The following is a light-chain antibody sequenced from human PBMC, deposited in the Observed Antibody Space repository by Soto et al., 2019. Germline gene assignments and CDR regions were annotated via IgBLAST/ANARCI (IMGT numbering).Light chain of an antibody. V-gene: IGLV1-36*01. CDR2: YDD. J-gene: IGLJ2*01. Sequence: QSVLTQPPSVSEAPRQRVTISCSGSWSNIGNNAVNWYQQLPGKAPKLLIYYDDLLSSRVSDRFSGSKSGTSASLAISGLQSEDEAEYNCAVWDDNLNRVVFGGGTKLTVL. CDR3: AVWDDNLNRVV. CDR1: WSNIGNNA.